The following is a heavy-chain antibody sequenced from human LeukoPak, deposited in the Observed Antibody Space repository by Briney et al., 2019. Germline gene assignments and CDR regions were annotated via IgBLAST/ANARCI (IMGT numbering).Heavy chain of an antibody. V-gene: IGHV3-66*01. CDR2: IYSGGST. CDR1: GFTFSSYS. D-gene: IGHD4-17*01. J-gene: IGHJ4*02. CDR3: ARVSHYGDYFDY. Sequence: GGSLRLSCAASGFTFSSYSMNWVRQAPGKGLEWVSVIYSGGSTYYADSVKGRFTISRDNSKNTLYLQMNSLRAEDTAVYYCARVSHYGDYFDYWGQGTLVTVSS.